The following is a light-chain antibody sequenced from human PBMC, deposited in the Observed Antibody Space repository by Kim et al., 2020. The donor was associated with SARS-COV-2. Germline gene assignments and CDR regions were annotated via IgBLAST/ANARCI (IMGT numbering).Light chain of an antibody. V-gene: IGLV1-47*02. CDR3: AAWEDSLSGLNWV. Sequence: QSVLTQPPSASGTPGQRVTISCSGSGSNIGNNFVSWYQHLPGTAPKLLIYANSQRPSGVPDRFSGSKSGTSASLAISGLRSEDEADYYCAAWEDSLSGLNWVFGGGTQLTVL. CDR1: GSNIGNNF. CDR2: ANS. J-gene: IGLJ3*02.